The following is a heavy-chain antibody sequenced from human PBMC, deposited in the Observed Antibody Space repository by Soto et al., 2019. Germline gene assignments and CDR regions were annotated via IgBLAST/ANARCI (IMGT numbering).Heavy chain of an antibody. CDR3: ARDTTMIVVNQDNWFDP. J-gene: IGHJ5*02. Sequence: ASVKVSCKASGYTFTSYGISWVRQAPGQGLEWMGWISAYNGNTNYAQKIQGRVTMTTDTSTSTAYMELRSLRSDDTAVYYCARDTTMIVVNQDNWFDPWGQGTLVTVSS. V-gene: IGHV1-18*01. CDR1: GYTFTSYG. CDR2: ISAYNGNT. D-gene: IGHD3-22*01.